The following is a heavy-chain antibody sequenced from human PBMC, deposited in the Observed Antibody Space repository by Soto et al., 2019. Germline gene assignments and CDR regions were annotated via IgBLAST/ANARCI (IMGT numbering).Heavy chain of an antibody. V-gene: IGHV3-53*01. CDR3: ARTTNPLYCSSSSCYPYWYFEL. D-gene: IGHD2-2*01. CDR2: IWTGGGT. J-gene: IGHJ2*01. Sequence: SWLCRRLSGAPGACTVSSNYMRWVRQAPRRRLGWVLSIWTGGGTYCAGSVKGRFTISRVNSKNTLYLQMNSLRAEDTAVYYCARTTNPLYCSSSSCYPYWYFELCGRGTLVTVSS. CDR1: ACTVSSNY.